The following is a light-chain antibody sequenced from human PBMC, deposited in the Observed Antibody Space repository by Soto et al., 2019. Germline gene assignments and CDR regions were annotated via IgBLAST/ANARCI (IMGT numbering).Light chain of an antibody. Sequence: EIVMTQSPATLSVSPGERATLSCRASRSVSSYLAWYQQKPGQAPRLLIYDASNRATGIPARFSGSGSGTDFTLTISSLEPEDFAVYYCQQRSNWPRWTFGQGTKVDIK. CDR2: DAS. CDR1: RSVSSY. J-gene: IGKJ1*01. V-gene: IGKV3-11*01. CDR3: QQRSNWPRWT.